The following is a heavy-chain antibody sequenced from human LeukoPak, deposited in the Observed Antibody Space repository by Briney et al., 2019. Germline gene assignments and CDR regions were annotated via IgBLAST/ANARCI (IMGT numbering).Heavy chain of an antibody. Sequence: GGSLRLSCAASGFTFSSFTMNWVRQAPGKGLEWISYISSSSTAIYYADSVKGRFTISRDNAKNSLYLQMNSLRAEDTAVYYCARVYSNYFDYWGQGTLVTVSS. CDR2: ISSSSTAI. CDR1: GFTFSSFT. J-gene: IGHJ4*02. CDR3: ARVYSNYFDY. D-gene: IGHD4-4*01. V-gene: IGHV3-48*01.